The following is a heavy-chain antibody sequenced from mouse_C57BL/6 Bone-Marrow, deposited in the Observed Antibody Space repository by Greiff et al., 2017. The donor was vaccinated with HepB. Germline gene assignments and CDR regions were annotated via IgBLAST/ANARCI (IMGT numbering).Heavy chain of an antibody. J-gene: IGHJ2*01. V-gene: IGHV5-6*01. Sequence: VQLKESGGDLVKPGGSLKLSCAASGFTFSSYGMSWVRQTPDKRLEWVATISSGGSYTYYPDSVKGRFTISRDNAKNTLYLQKSSLQSEDTAVFYCARHDMITNDYYFDYWGQGTTLTVSS. D-gene: IGHD2-4*01. CDR1: GFTFSSYG. CDR2: ISSGGSYT. CDR3: ARHDMITNDYYFDY.